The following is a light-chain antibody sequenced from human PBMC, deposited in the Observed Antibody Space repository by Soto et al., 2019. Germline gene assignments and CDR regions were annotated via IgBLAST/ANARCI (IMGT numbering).Light chain of an antibody. CDR2: GAS. J-gene: IGKJ3*01. Sequence: EIVLTQSPATLSVSPGERVTLSCRASQSISINLAWNQQKPGQPPRLLIYGASTRAAGIPARFSGSGSGTEFTLTISSLQSEDFAVYYCHQYHEWRLTFGPGTKVDIK. CDR1: QSISIN. CDR3: HQYHEWRLT. V-gene: IGKV3-15*01.